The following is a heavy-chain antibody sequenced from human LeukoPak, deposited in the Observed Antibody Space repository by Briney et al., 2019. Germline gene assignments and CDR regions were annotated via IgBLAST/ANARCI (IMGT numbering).Heavy chain of an antibody. CDR1: GFNFNRYA. Sequence: GGSLRLSCAASGFNFNRYAMNWVRQAPGKGLEWVSAISGSGDNIYYADSVKVRFTMSRDNSKNTLYFQMNSLRADDAALYYCAMLNSGSNSYNGLDFWGQGTTVTVSS. J-gene: IGHJ6*02. CDR2: ISGSGDNI. CDR3: AMLNSGSNSYNGLDF. D-gene: IGHD1-26*01. V-gene: IGHV3-23*01.